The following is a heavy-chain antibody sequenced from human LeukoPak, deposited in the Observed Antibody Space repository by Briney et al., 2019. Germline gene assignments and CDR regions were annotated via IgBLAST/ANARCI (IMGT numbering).Heavy chain of an antibody. CDR1: GGSFSGYY. Sequence: SETLSLTCAVYGGSFSGYYCSWIRQPPGKGLEWIGEINHSGSTNYNPSLKSRVTISVDTSKNQFSLKLSSVTAADTAVYYCARGPVGYSYGYLLWAFDIWGQGTMVTVSS. CDR2: INHSGST. V-gene: IGHV4-34*01. CDR3: ARGPVGYSYGYLLWAFDI. D-gene: IGHD5-18*01. J-gene: IGHJ3*02.